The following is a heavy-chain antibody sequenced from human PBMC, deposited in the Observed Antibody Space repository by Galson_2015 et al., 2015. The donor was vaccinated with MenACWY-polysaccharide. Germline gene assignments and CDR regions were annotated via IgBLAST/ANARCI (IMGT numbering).Heavy chain of an antibody. CDR3: ARDSHYYGSGSFGWFDP. Sequence: ETLSLTCTVSGGSISRTSHYWGWVRQPPGKGLEWIGSICDSGTTYYNPSLKGRVTISIDTSKNQFSLNVTSVTAADTAVYFCARDSHYYGSGSFGWFDPWGQGILVPVSS. CDR2: ICDSGTT. J-gene: IGHJ5*02. V-gene: IGHV4-39*07. CDR1: GGSISRTSHY. D-gene: IGHD3-10*01.